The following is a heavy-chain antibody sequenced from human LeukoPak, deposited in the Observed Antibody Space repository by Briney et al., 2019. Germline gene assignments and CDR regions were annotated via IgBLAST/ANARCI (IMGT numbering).Heavy chain of an antibody. CDR3: ATPLPGDSSGYYPAFDY. Sequence: ASVKVSCKVSGYTLTELSMHWVRQAPGKGLEWMGGFDPEDGETIYAQKFQGRVTMTEDTSTDTAYMELSSLRSEDTAVYYSATPLPGDSSGYYPAFDYWGQGTLVTVSS. CDR2: FDPEDGET. D-gene: IGHD3-22*01. V-gene: IGHV1-24*01. CDR1: GYTLTELS. J-gene: IGHJ4*02.